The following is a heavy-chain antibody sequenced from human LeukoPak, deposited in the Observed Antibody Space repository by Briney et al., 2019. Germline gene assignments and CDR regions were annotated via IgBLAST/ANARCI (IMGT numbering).Heavy chain of an antibody. D-gene: IGHD6-19*01. V-gene: IGHV3-30*18. CDR3: AKGRSSSGKGFYFDY. CDR2: ISYDGSNK. Sequence: GGSLRLSCAASGFTFSSYGMHWVRQAPGKGLEWVAVISYDGSNKYYADSVKGRFTISRDNSKNTLYLQMNSLRAEDTAVYYCAKGRSSSGKGFYFDYWGQGTLVTVSS. J-gene: IGHJ4*02. CDR1: GFTFSSYG.